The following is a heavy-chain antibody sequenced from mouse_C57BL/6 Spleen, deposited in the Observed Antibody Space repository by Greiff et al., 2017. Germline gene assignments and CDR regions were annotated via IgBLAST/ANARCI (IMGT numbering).Heavy chain of an antibody. D-gene: IGHD1-1*01. CDR1: GYTFTSYW. J-gene: IGHJ1*03. Sequence: VQLQQPGAELVKPGASVKLSCKASGYTFTSYWMHWVKQKPGQGLEWIGMIHPNSGSTNYNEKFKSKATLNVDKSSSTAYMQLSSLTSEDSSVYYCARSYGSSYDWYFDVWGTGTTVTVSS. CDR2: IHPNSGST. V-gene: IGHV1-64*01. CDR3: ARSYGSSYDWYFDV.